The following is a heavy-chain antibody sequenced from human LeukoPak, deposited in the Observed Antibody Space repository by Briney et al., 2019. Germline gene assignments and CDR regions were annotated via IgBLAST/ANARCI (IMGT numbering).Heavy chain of an antibody. CDR3: AREMGSDYYGSGSYGDAFDI. V-gene: IGHV1-2*02. CDR1: GYTFTGYY. D-gene: IGHD3-10*01. J-gene: IGHJ3*02. CDR2: INPNSGGT. Sequence: ASVKVSCKATGYTFTGYYMHWVRQAPGQGLERMGWINPNSGGTNYAQKFQGRVTMTRDTSISTAYMELSRLRSDDTAVYYCAREMGSDYYGSGSYGDAFDIWGQGTMVTVSS.